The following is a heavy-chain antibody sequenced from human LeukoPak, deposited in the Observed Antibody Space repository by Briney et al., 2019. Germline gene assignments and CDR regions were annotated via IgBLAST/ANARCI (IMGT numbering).Heavy chain of an antibody. CDR1: GLTFSNHG. J-gene: IGHJ4*02. CDR2: VAGDGGAK. V-gene: IGHV3-30*18. CDR3: AKEALWGSWYFDY. Sequence: GGSLRLSCAASGLTFSNHGMHWVRRAPGKGLEWVAVVAGDGGAKFYADSVRGRFTISRDNSRNTVFLQVNSLRTEDTAVYYCAKEALWGSWYFDYWGQGALVTVSS. D-gene: IGHD3-16*01.